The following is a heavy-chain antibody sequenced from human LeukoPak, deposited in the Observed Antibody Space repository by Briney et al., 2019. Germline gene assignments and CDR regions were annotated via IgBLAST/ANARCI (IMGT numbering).Heavy chain of an antibody. CDR2: INHSGST. J-gene: IGHJ4*02. V-gene: IGHV4-34*01. CDR3: ARGRDYVWGSYRYTPSFDY. CDR1: GGSFSGYY. D-gene: IGHD3-16*02. Sequence: SETLSLTCAVYGGSFSGYYWSWIRQPPGKGLEWIGEINHSGSTNYNPSLKSRVTISVDTSKNQFSLKLSSVTAADTAVYYCARGRDYVWGSYRYTPSFDYWGQGTLVTVST.